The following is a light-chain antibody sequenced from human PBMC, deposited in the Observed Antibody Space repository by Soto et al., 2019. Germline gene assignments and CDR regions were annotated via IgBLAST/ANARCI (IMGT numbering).Light chain of an antibody. Sequence: EIVLTQSPGTLSLSPGERATLSCRASQSVSSSYLAWYQQKPGQAPRLLIYGASSRATGIPDRFSGSGSGTDFTLTISRLEPEDVAEYYGQQYGSSPFTFGPGTKVDIK. V-gene: IGKV3-20*01. CDR3: QQYGSSPFT. CDR1: QSVSSSY. CDR2: GAS. J-gene: IGKJ3*01.